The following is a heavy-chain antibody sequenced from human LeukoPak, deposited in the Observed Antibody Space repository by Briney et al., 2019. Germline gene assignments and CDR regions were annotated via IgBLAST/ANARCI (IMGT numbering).Heavy chain of an antibody. V-gene: IGHV3-11*01. J-gene: IGHJ4*02. D-gene: IGHD3-3*01. Sequence: GGSLRLSCAASGFTFSDYYMSWIRQAPGKGLEWVSYISSSGSTIYYADSVKGRFTISRDNSKNTLYLQMNSLRAEDTAVYYCAKGNYYDFWSGYLDYWGQGTLVTVSS. CDR2: ISSSGSTI. CDR3: AKGNYYDFWSGYLDY. CDR1: GFTFSDYY.